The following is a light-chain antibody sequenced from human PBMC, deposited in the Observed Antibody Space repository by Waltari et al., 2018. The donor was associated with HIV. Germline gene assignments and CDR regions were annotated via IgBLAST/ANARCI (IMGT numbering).Light chain of an antibody. CDR1: SSNIGIIE. CDR2: TNN. V-gene: IGLV1-47*01. J-gene: IGLJ3*02. Sequence: SVLIQHPPPPGTPGKRFPTPCSGCSSNIGIIEFPWYQHRPGTAPNLLIFTNNQRPSWVPDRFSASKSGTSASLAISALQSDDEADYYCAAWDGSLRGGVFGGGTKLTV. CDR3: AAWDGSLRGGV.